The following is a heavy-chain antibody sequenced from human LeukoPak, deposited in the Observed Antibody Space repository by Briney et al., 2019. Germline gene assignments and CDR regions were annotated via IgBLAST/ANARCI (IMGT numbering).Heavy chain of an antibody. CDR3: ARYALAYCSSTSCYHNYYYYYGMDV. D-gene: IGHD2-2*01. CDR1: GFMFSAYS. J-gene: IGHJ6*02. CDR2: IKQDGSEK. Sequence: GGSLRLSCTASGFMFSAYSMSWVRQAPGKGLEWVANIKQDGSEKYYVDSVKGRFTISRDNAKNSPYLQMNSLRAEDTAVYYCARYALAYCSSTSCYHNYYYYYGMDVWGQGTTVTVSS. V-gene: IGHV3-7*01.